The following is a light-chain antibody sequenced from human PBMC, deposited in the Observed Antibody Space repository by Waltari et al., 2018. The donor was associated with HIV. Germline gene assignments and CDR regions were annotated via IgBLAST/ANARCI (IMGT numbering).Light chain of an antibody. CDR1: TSTIGSND. Sequence: SVLTPPPSASGTPGQRVTISCSGCTSTIGSNDVFWYQPLPGAAPNLLIHRNNQRPSGVPDRFSGSTSGTSASLAISGLRSEDEADYYCVTWDDSLRGVVFGGGTKVAAL. J-gene: IGLJ2*01. CDR3: VTWDDSLRGVV. V-gene: IGLV1-47*01. CDR2: RNN.